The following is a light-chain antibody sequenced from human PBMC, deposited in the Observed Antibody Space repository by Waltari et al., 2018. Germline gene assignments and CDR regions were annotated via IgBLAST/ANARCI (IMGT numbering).Light chain of an antibody. CDR3: LQYSSSPFT. J-gene: IGKJ3*01. CDR2: KAS. V-gene: IGKV1-12*01. CDR1: QSISSW. Sequence: DIQMTQSPSSLSASVGDTVTITCRASQSISSWLAWYQQKPGKAPNLLIYKASSLQSGGPSRFSGSGSGTDFTLTISSLQPEDFATYYCLQYSSSPFTFGPGTKLDIK.